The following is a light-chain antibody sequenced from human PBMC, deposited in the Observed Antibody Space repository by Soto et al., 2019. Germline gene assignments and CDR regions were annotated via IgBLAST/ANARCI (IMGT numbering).Light chain of an antibody. CDR3: QQYNNWS. Sequence: EIVLTQSPGTLSLSPWERTTLSCRASQSVSSNLAWYPQKPGQAPRLLIYGASTRATGIPARFSGSGSGTEFTLTISSMQSEDFAVYYCQQYNNWSVGQGTRLEIK. CDR1: QSVSSN. CDR2: GAS. J-gene: IGKJ5*01. V-gene: IGKV3-15*01.